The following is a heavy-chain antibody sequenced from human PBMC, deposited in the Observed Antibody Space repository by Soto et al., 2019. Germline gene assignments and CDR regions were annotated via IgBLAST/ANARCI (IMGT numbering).Heavy chain of an antibody. J-gene: IGHJ5*02. Sequence: GASVKVSCKASGYTFTRYYMHWVRQAPGQGLEWMGIINPSGGSTSYAQKFQGRVTMTRDTSTSTVYMELSSLRSEDTAVYYCARDGTHILEWLLRNRYNWFDPWGQGILVTFSS. CDR1: GYTFTRYY. CDR3: ARDGTHILEWLLRNRYNWFDP. CDR2: INPSGGST. D-gene: IGHD3-3*01. V-gene: IGHV1-46*01.